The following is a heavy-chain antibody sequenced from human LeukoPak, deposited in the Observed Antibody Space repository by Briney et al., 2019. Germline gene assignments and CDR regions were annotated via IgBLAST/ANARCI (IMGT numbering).Heavy chain of an antibody. V-gene: IGHV3-7*01. CDR1: GFTFSSYW. CDR3: ARWYSSSYGFDY. Sequence: GGSLRLSCAASGFTFSSYWTSWVRQAPGKGLEWVASIKQDGSEKYYVDSVKGRFTISGDNAKNSLYLQMNSLRAEDTAVYYCARWYSSSYGFDYWGQGTLVTVSS. D-gene: IGHD6-13*01. J-gene: IGHJ4*02. CDR2: IKQDGSEK.